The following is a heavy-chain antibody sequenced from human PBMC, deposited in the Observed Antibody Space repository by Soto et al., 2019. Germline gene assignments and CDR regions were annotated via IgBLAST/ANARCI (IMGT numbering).Heavy chain of an antibody. CDR1: GDTFSTYA. J-gene: IGHJ4*02. Sequence: SVKVSCKASGDTFSTYAFTCVRQAPVQGLDWMGAIISIFGTPTYAQKFQGRVTITADKSTTSAYMELSSLRSEDTAVYYCASDIAGYCTTTTCYVGVGTAFDYWGQGTPVTVSS. CDR3: ASDIAGYCTTTTCYVGVGTAFDY. CDR2: IISIFGTP. D-gene: IGHD2-2*01. V-gene: IGHV1-69*06.